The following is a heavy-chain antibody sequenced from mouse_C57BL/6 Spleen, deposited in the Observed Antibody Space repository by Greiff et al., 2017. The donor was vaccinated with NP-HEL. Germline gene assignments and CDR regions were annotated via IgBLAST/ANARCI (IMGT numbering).Heavy chain of an antibody. CDR3: ARLGYYAMDY. V-gene: IGHV5-9*01. CDR1: GFTFSSYT. Sequence: DVMLVESGGGLVKPGGSLKLSCAASGFTFSSYTMSWVRQTPEKRLEWVATISGGGGNTYYPDSVKGRFTISRDNAKNTLYLQMSSLRSEDTALYYCARLGYYAMDYWGQGTSVTVSS. J-gene: IGHJ4*01. CDR2: ISGGGGNT.